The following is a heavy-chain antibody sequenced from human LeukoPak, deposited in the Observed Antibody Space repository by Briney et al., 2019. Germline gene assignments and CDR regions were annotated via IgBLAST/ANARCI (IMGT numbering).Heavy chain of an antibody. Sequence: GSLRLSCAASGLTFSSYWMSWVRQAPGKGLEWVAVISYDGSNKYYADSVKGRFTISRDNSKNTLYLQMNSLRAEDTAVYYCASNYFDSDGYYWGFDYWGQGTLVTVSS. J-gene: IGHJ4*02. CDR1: GLTFSSYW. CDR3: ASNYFDSDGYYWGFDY. V-gene: IGHV3-30-3*01. D-gene: IGHD3-22*01. CDR2: ISYDGSNK.